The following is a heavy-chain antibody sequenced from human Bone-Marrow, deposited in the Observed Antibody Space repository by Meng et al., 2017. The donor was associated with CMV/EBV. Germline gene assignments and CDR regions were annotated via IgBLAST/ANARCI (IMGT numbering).Heavy chain of an antibody. CDR1: GGSISSTNYY. J-gene: IGHJ4*02. Sequence: SETLSLTCTVSGGSISSTNYYWGWIRLSPGKGLEWIGSIYYSGSTYYNPSLKSRVTISVDKSNNQFSLKLSSVAAADTAVYYCARDRREYSNNWNYFDYWGQGTLVTVSS. D-gene: IGHD6-13*01. V-gene: IGHV4-39*07. CDR2: IYYSGST. CDR3: ARDRREYSNNWNYFDY.